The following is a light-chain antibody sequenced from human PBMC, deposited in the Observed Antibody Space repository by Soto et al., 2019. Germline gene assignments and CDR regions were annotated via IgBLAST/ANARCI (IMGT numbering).Light chain of an antibody. CDR1: QCFXSN. J-gene: IGKJ1*01. V-gene: IGKV3-15*01. CDR2: GAS. Sequence: IVLTQYASTLSVSPGESATLSCRASQCFXSNFVWYQVKPGQAPRVLXSGASTSATGSPARCSGSGSATEFTPPISSMQSDDFDGYYCQQYNKGTLTFGQGTKVDIK. CDR3: QQYNKGTLT.